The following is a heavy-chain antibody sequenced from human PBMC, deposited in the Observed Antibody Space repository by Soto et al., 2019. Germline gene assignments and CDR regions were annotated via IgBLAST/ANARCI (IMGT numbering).Heavy chain of an antibody. CDR1: GYTFTSYA. V-gene: IGHV1-3*01. Sequence: QVQLVQSGAEVKKPGASVKVSCKASGYTFTSYAMHWVRQAPGQRLEWMGWINAGNGNTKYSQKFQGRVTITRDTSASTAYMELSSLRAEDTAVYYCARVRALGAAVAAPRYTWFDPWGQGTLVTVSS. D-gene: IGHD6-19*01. J-gene: IGHJ5*02. CDR3: ARVRALGAAVAAPRYTWFDP. CDR2: INAGNGNT.